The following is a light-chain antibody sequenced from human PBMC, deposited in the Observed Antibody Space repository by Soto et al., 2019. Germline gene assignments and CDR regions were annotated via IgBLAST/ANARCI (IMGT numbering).Light chain of an antibody. J-gene: IGKJ1*01. CDR3: QQYGSSGT. V-gene: IGKV3-20*01. CDR1: QSVNNY. CDR2: GAS. Sequence: GMKHSLATHSITPPETVPLSFRASQSVNNYLAWYQQKPGQAPRLLIYGASNRATGIPDRFSGSGSGTDFTLTISRLEPEDFAVYYCQQYGSSGTFGQGTKVDIK.